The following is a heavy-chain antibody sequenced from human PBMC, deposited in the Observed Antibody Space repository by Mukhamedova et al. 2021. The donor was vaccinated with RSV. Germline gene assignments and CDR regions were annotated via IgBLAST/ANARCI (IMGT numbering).Heavy chain of an antibody. V-gene: IGHV1-18*01. CDR2: ISAYNGKT. CDR3: ARGQWADY. J-gene: IGHJ4*02. D-gene: IGHD1-26*01. Sequence: GITWVRQAPGQGLEWMGWISAYNGKTLYAQRLQGRGTMTTDTSTSPAYMEVRSLKSDDTAVYDCARGQWADYCGQGTHGTGSS. CDR1: G.